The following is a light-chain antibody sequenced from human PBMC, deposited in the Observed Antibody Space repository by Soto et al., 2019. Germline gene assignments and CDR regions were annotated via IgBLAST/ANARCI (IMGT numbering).Light chain of an antibody. CDR2: GAS. CDR3: QQYGSSGT. J-gene: IGKJ1*01. Sequence: DIRFSQSPSTLSASAGERDTLSCRASQSVSNNYLAWYQQKPGQVPRLLIYGASNRDTGIPDRFSGSGSGTDFTLTISRLEPEDFAVYYCQQYGSSGTFGQGTKVDIK. CDR1: QSVSNNY. V-gene: IGKV3-20*01.